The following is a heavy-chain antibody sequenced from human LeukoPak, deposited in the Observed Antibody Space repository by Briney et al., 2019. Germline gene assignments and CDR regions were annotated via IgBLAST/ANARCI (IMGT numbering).Heavy chain of an antibody. D-gene: IGHD6-13*01. CDR1: GGSISTSNYY. CDR3: ARRGQQLLGWRSPKNWFDP. CDR2: IFYSGST. J-gene: IGHJ5*02. V-gene: IGHV4-39*07. Sequence: SETLSLTCTVSGGSISTSNYYWGWIRQPPVKGLEWIGNIFYSGSTYYNPSLKSRVTISVDTSKNQFSLKLSSVTAADTAVYYCARRGQQLLGWRSPKNWFDPWGQGTLVTVSS.